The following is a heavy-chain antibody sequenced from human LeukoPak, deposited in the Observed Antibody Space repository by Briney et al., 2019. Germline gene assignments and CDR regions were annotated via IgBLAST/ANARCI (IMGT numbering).Heavy chain of an antibody. CDR2: IYYSGST. Sequence: PSETLSLTCTVSGGSISSYYWSWIRQPPGKGLEWIGYIYYSGSTNYNPSFKSRVTISVDTSKNQFSLKLSSVTAADTAVYYCARLRGIAAAGPYFDYWGQGTLVTVSS. V-gene: IGHV4-59*08. J-gene: IGHJ4*02. CDR3: ARLRGIAAAGPYFDY. CDR1: GGSISSYY. D-gene: IGHD6-13*01.